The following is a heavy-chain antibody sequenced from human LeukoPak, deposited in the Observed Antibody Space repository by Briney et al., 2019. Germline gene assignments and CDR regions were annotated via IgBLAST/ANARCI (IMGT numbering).Heavy chain of an antibody. J-gene: IGHJ4*02. V-gene: IGHV3-30-3*01. Sequence: GGSLRLSCAASGFTFSSYAMHWVRQAPGKGLEWVTVISYDGSNKYYADSVKDRFTISRDNSKNTLYLQMNSLRAEDTAVYYCARDKLFGGVIPYVDYWGQGTLVTVSS. CDR1: GFTFSSYA. CDR3: ARDKLFGGVIPYVDY. D-gene: IGHD3-16*02. CDR2: ISYDGSNK.